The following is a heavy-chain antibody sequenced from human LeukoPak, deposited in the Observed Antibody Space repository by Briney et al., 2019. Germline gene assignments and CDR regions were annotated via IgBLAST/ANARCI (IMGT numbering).Heavy chain of an antibody. CDR1: GYTFTSYY. D-gene: IGHD2-15*01. V-gene: IGHV1-46*01. J-gene: IGHJ6*02. Sequence: ASVKVSCKASGYTFTSYYMHWVRQAPGQGLEWMGIINPSGGSTIYAQKFQGRVTMTEDTSTDTAYMELSSLRSEDTAVYYCATAGYCSGGSCSGSYYGMDVWGQGTTVTVSS. CDR3: ATAGYCSGGSCSGSYYGMDV. CDR2: INPSGGST.